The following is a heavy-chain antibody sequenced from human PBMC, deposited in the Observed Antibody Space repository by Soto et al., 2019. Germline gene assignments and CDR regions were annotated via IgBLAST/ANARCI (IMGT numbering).Heavy chain of an antibody. CDR2: IDPSDSCT. CDR3: ARAGGYSYGHDASDI. Sequence: GESLKISCKGSGYSFTSYWISWVRQMPGKGLEWMGRIDPSDSCTNYSPSFQGHVTISADKSISTAYLQWSSLKASDTAMYYCARAGGYSYGHDASDIWGQGTMVTVSS. CDR1: GYSFTSYW. D-gene: IGHD5-18*01. J-gene: IGHJ3*02. V-gene: IGHV5-10-1*01.